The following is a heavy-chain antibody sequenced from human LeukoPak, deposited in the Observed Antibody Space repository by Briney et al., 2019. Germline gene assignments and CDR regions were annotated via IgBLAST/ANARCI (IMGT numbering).Heavy chain of an antibody. D-gene: IGHD3-22*01. CDR3: ANGSSGYFVAL. J-gene: IGHJ4*02. V-gene: IGHV3-23*01. CDR1: GFIFNNYG. CDR2: IRNDGGGT. Sequence: GGSLRLSWAASGFIFNNYGLIWVRQAPGKGLEWVSAIRNDGGGTNYADFVKGRFTISRDNSKNTLFLQMNSLRAEDTALYYCANGSSGYFVALWGQATLATVSS.